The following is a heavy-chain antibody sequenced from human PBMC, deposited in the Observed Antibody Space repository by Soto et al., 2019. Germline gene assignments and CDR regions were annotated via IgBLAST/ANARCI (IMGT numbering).Heavy chain of an antibody. CDR3: ARCSGWFFDY. Sequence: SETLSLTCTVSGGSISSGGYYWSWIRQHPGKGLEWIGYIYYSGSTYYNPSLKSRVTISVDTSKNQFSLKLSSVTAADTAVYYCARCSGWFFDYWGQGTLVTVSS. J-gene: IGHJ4*02. CDR2: IYYSGST. D-gene: IGHD6-19*01. V-gene: IGHV4-31*03. CDR1: GGSISSGGYY.